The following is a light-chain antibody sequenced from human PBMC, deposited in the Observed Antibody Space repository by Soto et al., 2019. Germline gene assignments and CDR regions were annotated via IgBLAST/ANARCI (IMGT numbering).Light chain of an antibody. Sequence: EVVLTQSPATLAVSPGERATLFCRASQSLSSNLAWYQQRPGQAPRLLISGASTRATGIPARFSGSESGTAFSLTISSLQSEDFAVYYCQQYANWPRTFGQGTKVEVK. J-gene: IGKJ1*01. CDR1: QSLSSN. V-gene: IGKV3-15*01. CDR2: GAS. CDR3: QQYANWPRT.